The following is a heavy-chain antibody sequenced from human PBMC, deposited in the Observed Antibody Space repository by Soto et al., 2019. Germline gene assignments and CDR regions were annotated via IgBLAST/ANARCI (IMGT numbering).Heavy chain of an antibody. V-gene: IGHV1-8*01. CDR1: GCTFTSYD. D-gene: IGHD3-10*01. J-gene: IGHJ4*02. CDR3: ARALKVRGVSYRRTFDY. Sequence: QVQLVQSGAEVKKPGASVTVSYKASGCTFTSYDINWVRQATGQGLEWMGWMNPNSGNTGYAQKFQGRVTMTRNTSISTAYMELSSLRSEDTAVYYCARALKVRGVSYRRTFDYCGQGTLVTVSS. CDR2: MNPNSGNT.